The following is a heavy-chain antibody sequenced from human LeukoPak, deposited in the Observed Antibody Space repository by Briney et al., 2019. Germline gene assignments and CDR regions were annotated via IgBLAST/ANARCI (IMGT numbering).Heavy chain of an antibody. Sequence: GGSLRLSCAASGFTFSSYSMNWVRQAPGKGLEWVSSISSSSGYIYYADSLEGRFTISRDNSKNTLYLQMNSLRAEDTAVYYCAKRGIAVADYWGQGTLVTVSS. V-gene: IGHV3-21*01. CDR3: AKRGIAVADY. J-gene: IGHJ4*02. CDR1: GFTFSSYS. D-gene: IGHD6-19*01. CDR2: ISSSSGYI.